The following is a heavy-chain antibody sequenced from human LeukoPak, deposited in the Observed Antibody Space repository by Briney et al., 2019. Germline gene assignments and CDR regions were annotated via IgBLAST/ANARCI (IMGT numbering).Heavy chain of an antibody. J-gene: IGHJ4*02. V-gene: IGHV3-30*02. CDR1: GFTFSSYG. CDR2: IRYDGSNK. D-gene: IGHD3-10*01. Sequence: PGGSLRLSCAASGFTFSSYGMHWVRQAPGKGLEWVAFIRYDGSNKYYADSVKGRFTISRDNSKNTLYLQMNSLRAEDTAVYYCAKVRLLWFGESSFDYWGQGTLVTVSS. CDR3: AKVRLLWFGESSFDY.